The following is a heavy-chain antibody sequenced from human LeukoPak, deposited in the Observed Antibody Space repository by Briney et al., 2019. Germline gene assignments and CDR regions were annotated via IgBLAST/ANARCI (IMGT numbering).Heavy chain of an antibody. CDR2: IYPGDSET. Sequence: GESLKISCKDSRYSFTNYWIGWVRQMPGKGLEWMGIIYPGDSETRYSPSFQGQVTISADKSISTAYLQWSSLKASDTAMYYCARLSRDGYNYFDYWGQGTLVTVSS. J-gene: IGHJ4*02. D-gene: IGHD5-24*01. V-gene: IGHV5-51*01. CDR1: RYSFTNYW. CDR3: ARLSRDGYNYFDY.